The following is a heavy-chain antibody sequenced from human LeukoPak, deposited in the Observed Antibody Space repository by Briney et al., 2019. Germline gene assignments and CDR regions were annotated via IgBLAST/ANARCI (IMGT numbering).Heavy chain of an antibody. J-gene: IGHJ4*02. D-gene: IGHD3-9*01. CDR1: GGSISSYY. CDR2: IYYSGST. Sequence: SETLSLTCTVSGGSISSYYWSWIRQPPGKGPEWIGYIYYSGSTNYNPSLKSRVTISVDTSKNQFSLKLSSVTAADTAVCYCARNYDILPHFDYWGQGTLVTVSS. V-gene: IGHV4-59*01. CDR3: ARNYDILPHFDY.